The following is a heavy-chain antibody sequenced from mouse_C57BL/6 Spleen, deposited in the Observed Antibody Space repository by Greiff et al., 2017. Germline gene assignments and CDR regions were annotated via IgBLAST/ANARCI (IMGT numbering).Heavy chain of an antibody. J-gene: IGHJ3*01. CDR3: ARLRMSNAAWFTC. CDR2: IHPNSGST. CDR1: GYTLTSYW. Sequence: QVQLQQPGAELVKPGASVKLSCKASGYTLTSYWMHWVKQRPGQGLEWIGMIHPNSGSTNYNGKFKSKATLTVDKSSSTAYMQVSSLTSEASAVYYCARLRMSNAAWFTCWSEGSLVTVSA. D-gene: IGHD2-5*01. V-gene: IGHV1-64*01.